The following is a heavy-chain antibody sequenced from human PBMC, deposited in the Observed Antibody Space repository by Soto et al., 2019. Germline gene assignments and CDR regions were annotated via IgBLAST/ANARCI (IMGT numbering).Heavy chain of an antibody. J-gene: IGHJ4*02. CDR1: GYTFARYA. CDR2: ISAYNGNT. Sequence: QVQLVQSGAEVTKPGASVKVSCKASGYTFARYAIRWMRQAPGQGLEWMGWISAYNGNTNDAQKLQGRVTMTTDTSTSTAYMELRSRRSDDTAVYYWARDPPPPDYWGQGTLVTVSS. V-gene: IGHV1-18*01. CDR3: ARDPPPPDY.